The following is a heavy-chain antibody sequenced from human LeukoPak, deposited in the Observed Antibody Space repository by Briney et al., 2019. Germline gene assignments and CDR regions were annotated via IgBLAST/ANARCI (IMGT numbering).Heavy chain of an antibody. J-gene: IGHJ5*02. V-gene: IGHV4-39*01. CDR2: IYYSGST. Sequence: KTSETLSLTCTVSGCSISSSSYYWGWIRQPPGKGLEWIGSIYYSGSTYYNPSLKSRVTISVDTSKNQFSLKLSSVTAADTAVYYCAREAYGSGSYHRTNWFDPWGQGTLVTVSS. CDR3: AREAYGSGSYHRTNWFDP. D-gene: IGHD3-10*01. CDR1: GCSISSSSYY.